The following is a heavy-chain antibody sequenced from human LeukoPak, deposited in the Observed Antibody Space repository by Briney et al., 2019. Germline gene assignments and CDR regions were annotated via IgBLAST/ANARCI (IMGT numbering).Heavy chain of an antibody. CDR3: ATGSNHYYGSGRSLYYYYGMDV. CDR2: FDPEDGET. Sequence: ASVKVSRKVSGYTLTELSMHWVRQAPGKGLEWMGGFDPEDGETIYAQKFQGRVTMTEDTSTDTAYMELSSLRSEDTAVYYCATGSNHYYGSGRSLYYYYGMDVWGQGTTVTVSS. D-gene: IGHD3-10*01. CDR1: GYTLTELS. V-gene: IGHV1-24*01. J-gene: IGHJ6*02.